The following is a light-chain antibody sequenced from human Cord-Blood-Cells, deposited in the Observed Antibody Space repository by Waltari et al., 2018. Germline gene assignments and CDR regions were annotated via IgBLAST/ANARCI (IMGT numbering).Light chain of an antibody. J-gene: IGLJ3*02. CDR2: RNN. CDR3: AAWDDSLSGPV. V-gene: IGLV1-47*01. CDR1: SPNTGGIY. Sequence: QSVLTQPHSPPGTPGHGVTIPGSGSSPNTGGIYVYWYQQLPGTAPKLLIYRNNQRPSGVPDRFSGSKSGTSASLAISGLRSEDEADYYCAAWDDSLSGPVFGGGTKLTVL.